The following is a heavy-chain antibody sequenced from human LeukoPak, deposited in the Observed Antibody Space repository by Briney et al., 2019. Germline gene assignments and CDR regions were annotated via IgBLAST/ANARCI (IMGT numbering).Heavy chain of an antibody. J-gene: IGHJ5*02. Sequence: ASVKVSFKASGYTFTTHDINWVRQAPGQGLDWMGWMNPNSGNTGYAQKFQGRVTMTRNTSISIAYMELSSLRSEDTAVYYCTRSRGRLGWFDPWGQGTLVTVSS. CDR2: MNPNSGNT. CDR3: TRSRGRLGWFDP. D-gene: IGHD3-10*01. CDR1: GYTFTTHD. V-gene: IGHV1-8*01.